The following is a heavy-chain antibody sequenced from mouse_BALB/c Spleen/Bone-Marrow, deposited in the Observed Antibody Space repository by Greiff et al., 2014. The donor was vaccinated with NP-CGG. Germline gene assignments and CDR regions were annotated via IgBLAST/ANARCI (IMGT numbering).Heavy chain of an antibody. CDR2: IDPANGNT. CDR3: ANYYYGSSLFAY. Sequence: EVKLQESGAELVKPGASVKLSCTASGFNIKDTYMHWVKQRPEQGLEWIGRIDPANGNTKYDPKSQGKATITADTSSNTAYLQLSSLTSEDTAVYYCANYYYGSSLFAYWGQGTLVTVSA. CDR1: GFNIKDTY. V-gene: IGHV14-3*02. D-gene: IGHD1-1*01. J-gene: IGHJ3*01.